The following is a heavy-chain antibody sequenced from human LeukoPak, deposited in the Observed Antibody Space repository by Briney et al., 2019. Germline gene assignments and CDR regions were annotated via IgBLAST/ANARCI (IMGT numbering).Heavy chain of an antibody. CDR2: MNPNSGNT. V-gene: IGHV1-8*02. CDR1: GYIFANFG. Sequence: ASVKVSCKASGYIFANFGLNWVRQATGQGLEWMGWMNPNSGNTGYAQKFQGRVTMTRNTSISTAYMELSSLRSEDTAVYYCARGREGYDSSGYRFDYWGQGTLVTVSS. D-gene: IGHD3-22*01. CDR3: ARGREGYDSSGYRFDY. J-gene: IGHJ4*02.